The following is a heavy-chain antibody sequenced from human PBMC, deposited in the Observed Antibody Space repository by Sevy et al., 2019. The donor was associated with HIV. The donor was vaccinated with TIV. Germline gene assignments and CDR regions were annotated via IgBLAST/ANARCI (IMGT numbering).Heavy chain of an antibody. V-gene: IGHV3-48*03. J-gene: IGHJ4*02. CDR2: ISTGGRTI. CDR1: GFTFRSYE. D-gene: IGHD4-4*01. Sequence: GGSLRLSCEASGFTFRSYEMNWVRQAPGKGLEWLSYISTGGRTIYYTNSVKGRFTISRDNAKNSVHLQMNSLRDEDTGVYYCATSRRDDYNYYFEYWDQWTLVTVSS. CDR3: ATSRRDDYNYYFEY.